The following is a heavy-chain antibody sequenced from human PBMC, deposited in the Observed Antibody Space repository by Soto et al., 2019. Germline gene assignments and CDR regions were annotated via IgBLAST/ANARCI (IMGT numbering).Heavy chain of an antibody. CDR3: ARDPDPFWSGYETDME. J-gene: IGHJ4*02. D-gene: IGHD3-3*01. V-gene: IGHV4-31*03. Sequence: SETLSLTCTVSGGSISSGGYYWSWIRQHPGKGLEWTGYIYYSGSTYYNPSLKSRVTISVDTSKNQFSLKLSSVTAADTAVYYCARDPDPFWSGYETDMEWGQGTLVTVSS. CDR1: GGSISSGGYY. CDR2: IYYSGST.